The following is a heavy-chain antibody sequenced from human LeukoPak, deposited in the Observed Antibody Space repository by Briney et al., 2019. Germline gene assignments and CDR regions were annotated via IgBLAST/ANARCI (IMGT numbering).Heavy chain of an antibody. D-gene: IGHD6-19*01. CDR2: IRSKANNYAT. V-gene: IGHV3-73*01. Sequence: PGGSLRLSCAASGFTFSGSAMHWVRQASGKGLEWVGRIRSKANNYATAYAASVKGRFTISRDDSKNTAYLQMNSLKTEDTAVYYCTSRGSGSGWWDVWGKGTTVTVSS. J-gene: IGHJ6*04. CDR1: GFTFSGSA. CDR3: TSRGSGSGWWDV.